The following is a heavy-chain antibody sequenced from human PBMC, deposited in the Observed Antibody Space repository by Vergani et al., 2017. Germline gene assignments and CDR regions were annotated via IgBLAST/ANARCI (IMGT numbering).Heavy chain of an antibody. CDR1: GFTFSSYA. CDR2: ISGSGGST. D-gene: IGHD3-9*01. CDR3: AKGPSLTGYYYHYYGMDV. J-gene: IGHJ6*02. Sequence: EVQLVESGGGLVKPGGSLRLSCAASGFTFSSYAMSWVRQAPGKGLEWVSAISGSGGSTYYADSVKGRFTISRDNSKNTLYLQMNSLRAEDTAVYYCAKGPSLTGYYYHYYGMDVWGQGTTVTVSS. V-gene: IGHV3-23*04.